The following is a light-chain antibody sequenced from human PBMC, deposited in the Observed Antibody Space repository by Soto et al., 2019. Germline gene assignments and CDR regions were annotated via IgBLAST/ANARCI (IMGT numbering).Light chain of an antibody. V-gene: IGKV1-5*03. Sequence: DIQMTQSPSTLSASIGDRITISCRASQNIDTWLAWYQQRPEEAPKLLIYTASNLENGVPSRFSGSGSGTAFTLTISSLQPEDFATYYCQQYSDSSRSFGQGTQVE. CDR1: QNIDTW. CDR3: QQYSDSSRS. J-gene: IGKJ1*01. CDR2: TAS.